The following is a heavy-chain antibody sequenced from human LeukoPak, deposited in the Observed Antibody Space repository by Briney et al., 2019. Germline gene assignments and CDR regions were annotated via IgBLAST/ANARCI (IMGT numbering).Heavy chain of an antibody. D-gene: IGHD3-3*01. CDR2: IDEDGSEK. CDR1: GFTFNTFW. J-gene: IGHJ4*02. CDR3: ARTPEGDFWSGYYQFDY. V-gene: IGHV3-7*01. Sequence: GGSLRLSCAASGFTFNTFWMSWVRQAPGKGLEWVASIDEDGSEKYYVESVKGRFTISRDNAKNTLYLQMNSLRAEDTAVYYCARTPEGDFWSGYYQFDYWGQGTLVTVSS.